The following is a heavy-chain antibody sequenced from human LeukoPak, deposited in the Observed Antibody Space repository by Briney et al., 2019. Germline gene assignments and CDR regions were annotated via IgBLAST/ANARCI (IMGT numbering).Heavy chain of an antibody. Sequence: GGSLRLSCAASGFTFSSYSMNWVRQAPGKGLEWVSSISSSGSTIYYADSVKGRFTVSRDNAKNSLYLQMNSLRAEDTAVYYCAELGITMIGGVWGKGTTVTISS. D-gene: IGHD3-10*02. V-gene: IGHV3-48*04. CDR3: AELGITMIGGV. CDR2: ISSSGSTI. J-gene: IGHJ6*04. CDR1: GFTFSSYS.